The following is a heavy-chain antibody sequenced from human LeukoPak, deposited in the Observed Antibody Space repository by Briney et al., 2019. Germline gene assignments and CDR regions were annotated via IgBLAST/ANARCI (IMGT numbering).Heavy chain of an antibody. J-gene: IGHJ4*02. Sequence: GEYLKISCKGSGYSFTSYWIGWVRQMPGKGLEWMGIIYPGDYDTRYSPSFQGQVTISADKSISTAYLQWNSLKASDTAMYYCARQQSMVFDYWGQGTLVTVSS. V-gene: IGHV5-51*01. CDR3: ARQQSMVFDY. CDR2: IYPGDYDT. D-gene: IGHD3-10*01. CDR1: GYSFTSYW.